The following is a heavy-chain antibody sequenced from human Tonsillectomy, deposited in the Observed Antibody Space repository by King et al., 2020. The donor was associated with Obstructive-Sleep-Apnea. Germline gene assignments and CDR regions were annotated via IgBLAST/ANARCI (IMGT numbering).Heavy chain of an antibody. Sequence: QEQLVQSGAEVKKPGASLKVSCKASGYTFTTQYIHWVRQAPGQGFEWLGIINPRSGSTTYAQRFQGRITITSDTSTRSVYLELSTLTSEDTAVYYCARPIGYSYGWDHWGQGTLVTVSS. CDR1: GYTFTTQY. D-gene: IGHD5-18*01. CDR2: INPRSGST. CDR3: ARPIGYSYGWDH. V-gene: IGHV1-46*01. J-gene: IGHJ4*02.